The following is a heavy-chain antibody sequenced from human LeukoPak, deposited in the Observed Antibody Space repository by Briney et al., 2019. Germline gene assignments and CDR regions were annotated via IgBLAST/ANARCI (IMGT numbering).Heavy chain of an antibody. CDR1: GFTFNNYW. Sequence: GGSLRLSCAASGFTFNNYWMHWVRQAPGKGLVWVSRINSDGSITNYADFVKGRFTLSRDNAKNTLYLQMNSLRAEDTAVYYCAKETSGYDPYYFDYWGQGTLVTVSS. CDR2: INSDGSIT. J-gene: IGHJ4*02. D-gene: IGHD5-12*01. CDR3: AKETSGYDPYYFDY. V-gene: IGHV3-74*01.